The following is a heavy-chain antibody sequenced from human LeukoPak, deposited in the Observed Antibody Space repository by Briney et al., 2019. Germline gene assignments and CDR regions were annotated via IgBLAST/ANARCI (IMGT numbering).Heavy chain of an antibody. Sequence: GASVKVSCKTSGYTFTDYDVHWVRQAPGQGLEWMGWINPNSASTNYAQRLQGRVTFTRDTSLSIAYMELSSLTSEDAAVYFCARGYFGETNTAFDVWGQGTLVAVSS. V-gene: IGHV1-8*03. CDR1: GYTFTDYD. CDR2: INPNSAST. J-gene: IGHJ3*01. D-gene: IGHD4-17*01. CDR3: ARGYFGETNTAFDV.